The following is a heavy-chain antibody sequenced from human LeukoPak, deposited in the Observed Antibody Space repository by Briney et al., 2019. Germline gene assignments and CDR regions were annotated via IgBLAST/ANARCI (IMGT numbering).Heavy chain of an antibody. D-gene: IGHD5-18*01. CDR3: ARDKVPDTAMEDAFDI. J-gene: IGHJ3*02. V-gene: IGHV3-30*02. CDR2: IRYDGSNK. Sequence: GGSLRLSCAASGFTFSSYGMHWVRQAPGKGLEWVAFIRYDGSNKYYADSVKGRFTISRDNSKNTLYLQMNSLRAEDTAVYYCARDKVPDTAMEDAFDIWGQGTMVTVSS. CDR1: GFTFSSYG.